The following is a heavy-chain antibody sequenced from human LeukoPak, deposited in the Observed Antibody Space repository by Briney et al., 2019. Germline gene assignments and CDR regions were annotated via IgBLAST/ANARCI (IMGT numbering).Heavy chain of an antibody. V-gene: IGHV4-59*01. CDR2: IYYSGST. J-gene: IGHJ6*02. D-gene: IGHD6-19*01. Sequence: SETLSLTCTVSGGSISSYYWSWIRQPPGKGLEWIGYIYYSGSTNYNPSLKSRVTISVDTSKNQFSLKLSSVTAADTAVYYCAGGGSNGWYYYYGMDVWGQGTTVTVSS. CDR3: AGGGSNGWYYYYGMDV. CDR1: GGSISSYY.